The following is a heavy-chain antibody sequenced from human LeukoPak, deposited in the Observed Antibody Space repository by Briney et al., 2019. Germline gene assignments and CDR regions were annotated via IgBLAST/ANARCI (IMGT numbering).Heavy chain of an antibody. D-gene: IGHD3-16*01. CDR2: VFSGGGS. V-gene: IGHV4-4*07. CDR3: ARDRPPMGFDY. CDR1: GASMDSQV. Sequence: PSETLSLTCSVSGASMDSQVWSWIRQPAGKGLEWVRRVFSGGGSNYNPSLGSRLTLSVETSRNQISLRLRSVTAADTAVYYCARDRPPMGFDYWGQGLLVTVSS. J-gene: IGHJ4*02.